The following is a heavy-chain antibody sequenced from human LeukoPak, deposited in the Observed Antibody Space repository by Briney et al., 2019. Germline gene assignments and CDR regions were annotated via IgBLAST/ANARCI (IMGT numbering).Heavy chain of an antibody. CDR3: AKRIAVAADAFDI. CDR2: ISTAGGGT. V-gene: IGHV3-23*01. CDR1: GFSFSSYT. J-gene: IGHJ3*02. D-gene: IGHD6-13*01. Sequence: GGSLKLSCAASGFSFSSYTLDWVRQAPGKGLEWVSSISTAGGGTFYADSVMGRFTISRDNSKNTLYLQMNSLRAEDTAVYYCAKRIAVAADAFDIWGQGTMVTVSS.